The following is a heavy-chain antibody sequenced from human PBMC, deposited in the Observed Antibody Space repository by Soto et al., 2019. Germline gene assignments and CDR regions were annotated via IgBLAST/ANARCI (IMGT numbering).Heavy chain of an antibody. Sequence: EVQLVESGGGMVQPGGSLRVSCAASGFTLSSYSMHWVRQAPGKGLEWVSYISGSGGTIYYADSVKGRFTISRDNAKNALSVQMNTLRDEETAVYFCARDTGLSSRGGSYHCDFWGQGTGVTVSS. D-gene: IGHD6-19*01. CDR1: GFTLSSYS. J-gene: IGHJ4*02. CDR3: ARDTGLSSRGGSYHCDF. V-gene: IGHV3-48*02. CDR2: ISGSGGTI.